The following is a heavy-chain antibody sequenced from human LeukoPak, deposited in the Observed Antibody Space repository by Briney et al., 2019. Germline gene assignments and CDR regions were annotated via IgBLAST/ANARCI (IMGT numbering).Heavy chain of an antibody. Sequence: PSETLSLTCTVSGYSISSGYYWGWIRQPPGKGLEWIGSIYHSGSTYYNPSLKSRVTISVDTSKNQFSLKLSSVTAADTAVYYCARAWPDSGYDSIVLFDYWGQGTLVTVSS. V-gene: IGHV4-38-2*02. J-gene: IGHJ4*02. CDR3: ARAWPDSGYDSIVLFDY. D-gene: IGHD5-12*01. CDR1: GYSISSGYY. CDR2: IYHSGST.